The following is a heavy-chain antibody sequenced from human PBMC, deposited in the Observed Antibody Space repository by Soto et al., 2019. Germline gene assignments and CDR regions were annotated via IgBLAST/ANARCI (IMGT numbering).Heavy chain of an antibody. V-gene: IGHV3-21*06. J-gene: IGHJ4*02. CDR2: ISSTTNYI. CDR1: VFTCTSYS. CDR3: ARESEDLTSNFDY. Sequence: WGSLRLSCWASVFTCTSYSMNWFRQAPGKGLEWVSSISSTTNYIYYGDSMKGRFTISRDNAKNSLYLEMNSLRAEDTAVYYCARESEDLTSNFDYWGQGTLVTVSS.